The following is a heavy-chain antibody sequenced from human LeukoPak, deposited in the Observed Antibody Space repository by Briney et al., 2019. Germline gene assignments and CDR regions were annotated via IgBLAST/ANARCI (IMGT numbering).Heavy chain of an antibody. V-gene: IGHV3-9*01. D-gene: IGHD6-13*01. J-gene: IGHJ4*02. CDR2: ISWNSGSI. Sequence: PGGSLRLSCAASGFTFSSYGMSWVRQAPGKGLEWVSGISWNSGSIGYADSVKGRFTISRDNAKNSLYLQMNSLRAEDTALYYCAKGQQQLTGGDFDYWGQGTLVTVSS. CDR1: GFTFSSYG. CDR3: AKGQQQLTGGDFDY.